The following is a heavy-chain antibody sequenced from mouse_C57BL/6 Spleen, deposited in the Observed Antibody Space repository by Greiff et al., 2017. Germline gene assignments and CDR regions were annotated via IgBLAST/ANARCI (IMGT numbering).Heavy chain of an antibody. V-gene: IGHV1-26*01. D-gene: IGHD4-1*01. CDR1: GYTFTDYY. Sequence: VQLQQSGPELVKPGASVKISCKASGYTFTDYYMNWVKQSHGKSLEWIGDINPNNGGTSYNQKFKGKATLTVDKSSSTAYMELRSLTSEDSAVYYCSLGPFFDYWGQGTTLTVSS. CDR2: INPNNGGT. J-gene: IGHJ2*01. CDR3: SLGPFFDY.